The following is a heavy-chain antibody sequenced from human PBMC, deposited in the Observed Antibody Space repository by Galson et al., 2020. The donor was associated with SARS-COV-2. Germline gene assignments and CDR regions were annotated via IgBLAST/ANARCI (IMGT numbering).Heavy chain of an antibody. Sequence: ETSETLSLTCTVSGGSISSGDYYWSWISQPPGKGLEWIGYIYYSGSTYYNPSLKSRVTISVDTSKNQFSLKLSSVTAADTAVYYCARARRGVTVYYFDYWGQGTLVTVSS. CDR2: IYYSGST. J-gene: IGHJ4*02. CDR3: ARARRGVTVYYFDY. D-gene: IGHD3-16*01. V-gene: IGHV4-30-4*01. CDR1: GGSISSGDYY.